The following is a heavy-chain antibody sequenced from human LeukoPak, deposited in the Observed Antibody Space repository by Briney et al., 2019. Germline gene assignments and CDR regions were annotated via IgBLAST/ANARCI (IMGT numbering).Heavy chain of an antibody. J-gene: IGHJ6*02. CDR1: GFTFSSYG. V-gene: IGHV3-48*02. CDR2: ISSGSDAI. CDR3: ARDEAVAGTYYYYYGMDV. Sequence: GRSLRLSCAASGFTFSSYGMHWVRQAPGKGLEWLSYISSGSDAIYYADSVKGRFTISRDSAKNSLYLQMNSLRDEDTAVYYCARDEAVAGTYYYYYGMDVWGQGTTVTVSS. D-gene: IGHD6-19*01.